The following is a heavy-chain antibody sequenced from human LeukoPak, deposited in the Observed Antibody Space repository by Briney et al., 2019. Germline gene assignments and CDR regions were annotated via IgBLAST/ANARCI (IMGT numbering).Heavy chain of an antibody. V-gene: IGHV4-59*01. D-gene: IGHD6-19*01. CDR1: GGSISSYY. CDR2: IYYSGST. J-gene: IGHJ4*02. Sequence: SETLSLTCTVSGGSISSYYWSWIRQPPGKGLEWIGYIYYSGSTNYNPSLKSRVTISVDTSKNQFSLKLSSVTAADTAVCYCARAVAGRIFDYWGQGTLVTVSS. CDR3: ARAVAGRIFDY.